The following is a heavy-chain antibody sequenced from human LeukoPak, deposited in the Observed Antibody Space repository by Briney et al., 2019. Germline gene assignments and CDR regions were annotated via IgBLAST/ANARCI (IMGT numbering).Heavy chain of an antibody. CDR1: GFTFSNYE. J-gene: IGHJ4*02. CDR3: AKEFSSGWKFDTFDY. CDR2: ISNFGDII. V-gene: IGHV3-48*03. D-gene: IGHD6-19*01. Sequence: SGGSLRLSCAASGFTFSNYEMNWVRQAPGKGLEWISHISNFGDIIHYADSVEGRFTISRDNDKNSIYLQMNSLRAEDTAVYYCAKEFSSGWKFDTFDYWGQGTLVTVSS.